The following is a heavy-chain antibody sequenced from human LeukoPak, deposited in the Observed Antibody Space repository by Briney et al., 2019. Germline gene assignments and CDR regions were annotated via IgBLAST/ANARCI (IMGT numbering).Heavy chain of an antibody. Sequence: SETLSLICTVSGGSISSYYWSWIRQPAGRGLEWIGRIYTSGSTNYNPSLKSRVTISVDTSKNQFSLKLSSVTAADTAVYYCARAYCGGDCYSRWYFDYWGQGTLVTVSS. V-gene: IGHV4-4*07. CDR1: GGSISSYY. D-gene: IGHD2-21*02. CDR2: IYTSGST. J-gene: IGHJ4*02. CDR3: ARAYCGGDCYSRWYFDY.